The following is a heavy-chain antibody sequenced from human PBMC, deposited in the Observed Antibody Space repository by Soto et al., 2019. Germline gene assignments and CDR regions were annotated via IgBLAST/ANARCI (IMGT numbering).Heavy chain of an antibody. CDR3: ARDGMIVGATTYNYYYYGMDV. CDR1: GGTFSSYA. CDR2: IIPIFGTA. J-gene: IGHJ6*02. Sequence: SVKVSCKASGGTFSSYAISWVRQAPGQGLEWMGGIIPIFGTANYAQKFQGRVTITADESTSTAYMELSSLRSEDTAVYYCARDGMIVGATTYNYYYYGMDVWGQGTTVTV. V-gene: IGHV1-69*13. D-gene: IGHD1-26*01.